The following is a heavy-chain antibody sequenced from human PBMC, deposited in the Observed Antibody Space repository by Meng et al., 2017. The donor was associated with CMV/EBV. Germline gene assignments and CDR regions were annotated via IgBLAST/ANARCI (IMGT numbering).Heavy chain of an antibody. CDR3: ARDLGSRITIFGVVTSGNWFDP. J-gene: IGHJ5*02. CDR1: GGSISSSSYY. Sequence: SETLSLTCTVSGGSISSSSYYWGWIRQPPGKGLEWIRSIYYSGSTYYNPSLKSRVTISVDTSKNQFSLKLSSVTAADTAVYYCARDLGSRITIFGVVTSGNWFDPWGQGTLVTVSS. CDR2: IYYSGST. V-gene: IGHV4-39*07. D-gene: IGHD3-3*01.